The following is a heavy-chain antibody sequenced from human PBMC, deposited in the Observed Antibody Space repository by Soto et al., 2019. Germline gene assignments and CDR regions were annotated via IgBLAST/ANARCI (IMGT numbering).Heavy chain of an antibody. D-gene: IGHD2-21*01. CDR1: GGSFSITNYY. CDR3: VSQVPGIANYFDY. Sequence: SETLSLTCPVSGGSFSITNYYWGWIRQPPGKGLEWIGSVYYSGITYYKPSLKNQITISVDTSKKQFSLDLSSVTAADTAVYYCVSQVPGIANYFDYWGQGALVT. J-gene: IGHJ4*02. CDR2: VYYSGIT. V-gene: IGHV4-39*01.